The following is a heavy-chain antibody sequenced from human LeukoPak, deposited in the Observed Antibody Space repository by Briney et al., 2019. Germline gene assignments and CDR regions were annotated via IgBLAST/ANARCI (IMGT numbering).Heavy chain of an antibody. J-gene: IGHJ4*02. CDR1: GFTFSSYE. CDR2: ISSSGSTI. Sequence: PGGSLRLSCAASGFTFSSYEMNWVRQAPGKGLEWVSYISSSGSTIYYADSVKGRFTISRDNAKNSLYLQMNSLRAEDTAVYYXXXXXHYYDSSGYYYVGDYWGQGTLVTVSS. D-gene: IGHD3-22*01. CDR3: XXXXHYYDSSGYYYVGDY. V-gene: IGHV3-48*03.